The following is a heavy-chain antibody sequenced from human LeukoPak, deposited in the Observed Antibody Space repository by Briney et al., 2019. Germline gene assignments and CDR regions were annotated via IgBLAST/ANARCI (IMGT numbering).Heavy chain of an antibody. Sequence: SETLSLTRTVSGGSISSSSYYWGWIRQPPGKGLEWIGSIYYSGSTYYNPSLKSRVTISVDTSKNQFSLKLSSVTAADTAVYYCARHEETLRFLEWLDWFDPWGQGTLVTVSS. D-gene: IGHD3-3*01. J-gene: IGHJ5*02. CDR3: ARHEETLRFLEWLDWFDP. CDR1: GGSISSSSYY. CDR2: IYYSGST. V-gene: IGHV4-39*01.